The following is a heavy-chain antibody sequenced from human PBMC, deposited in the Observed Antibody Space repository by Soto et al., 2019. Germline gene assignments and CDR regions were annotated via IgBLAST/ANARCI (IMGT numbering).Heavy chain of an antibody. D-gene: IGHD3-3*01. J-gene: IGHJ4*02. Sequence: QLQLQESGPGLVKPSETLSLTCTVSGGSISSSSYYWGWIRQPPGKGLEWIGSIYYSGSTYYNPSLKRRVTISVDTSKNQFSLKLSSVTAADTAVYYWAITIFGVVIRSVGMYYWGQGTLVTVSS. V-gene: IGHV4-39*01. CDR1: GGSISSSSYY. CDR2: IYYSGST. CDR3: AITIFGVVIRSVGMYY.